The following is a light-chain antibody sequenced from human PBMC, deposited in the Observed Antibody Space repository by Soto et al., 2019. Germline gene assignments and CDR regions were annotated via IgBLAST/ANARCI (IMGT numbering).Light chain of an antibody. CDR2: GAS. Sequence: EIVMTQSPATLSVSPGERATLSCRASQSVSRNLAWYQQKPGQAPRLLLYGASTRTTGIPARFSGSGSGTEFTLTLSRLQSEDFAVYCCQPYDNWPPFTFGPGTKVDIK. CDR1: QSVSRN. V-gene: IGKV3-15*01. CDR3: QPYDNWPPFT. J-gene: IGKJ3*01.